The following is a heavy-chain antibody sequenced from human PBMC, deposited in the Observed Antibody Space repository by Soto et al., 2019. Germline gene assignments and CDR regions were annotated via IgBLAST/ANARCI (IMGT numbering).Heavy chain of an antibody. CDR2: ISHDGSYK. J-gene: IGHJ3*01. CDR3: AKERWDIVVVPYAF. D-gene: IGHD2-21*01. Sequence: HRNSQAPGQGLEWLTVISHDGSYKNYADSVKGRFTVSRDDTKNTLFLHMNSMRANDTALHYCAKERWDIVVVPYAF. V-gene: IGHV3-30*18.